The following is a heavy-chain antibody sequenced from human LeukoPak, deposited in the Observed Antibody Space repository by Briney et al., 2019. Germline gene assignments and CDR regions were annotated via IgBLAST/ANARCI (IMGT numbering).Heavy chain of an antibody. CDR2: IYHSGST. CDR1: GGSISSSNW. J-gene: IGHJ4*02. V-gene: IGHV4-4*02. CDR3: ARILRITGSTAYFDY. D-gene: IGHD1-20*01. Sequence: ETLSLTCAVSGGSISSSNWWSWVRQPPGKGLEWIGYIYHSGSTYYNSSLKSRLTISVDTSRNQFSLKLRSVTAADTAVYYCARILRITGSTAYFDYWGQGALVTVSS.